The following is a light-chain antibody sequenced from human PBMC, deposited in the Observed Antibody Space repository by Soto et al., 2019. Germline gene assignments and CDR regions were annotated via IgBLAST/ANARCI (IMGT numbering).Light chain of an antibody. V-gene: IGKV3-20*01. CDR2: GAS. CDR1: QSVSSSY. Sequence: EIVLTQSPGTLSLSPGERATLSCRASQSVSSSYLAWYQQKTGQAPRLLIYGASSRATGIPDRFSGSGSGTDFTFTISRLEPEDFAVYYCQQYGSSPRTFGQGTKV. CDR3: QQYGSSPRT. J-gene: IGKJ1*01.